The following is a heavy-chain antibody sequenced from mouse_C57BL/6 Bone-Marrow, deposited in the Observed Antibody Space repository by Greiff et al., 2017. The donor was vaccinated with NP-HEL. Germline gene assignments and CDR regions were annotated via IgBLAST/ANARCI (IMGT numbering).Heavy chain of an antibody. V-gene: IGHV1-81*01. D-gene: IGHD1-1*01. Sequence: VKLMESGAELARPGASVKLSCKASGYTFTSYGISWVKQRTGQGLEWIGEIYPRSGNTYYNEKFKGKATLTADKSSSTAYMELRSLTSEDSAVYFRARGGTTVVAFDYWGQGTTLTVSS. J-gene: IGHJ2*01. CDR1: GYTFTSYG. CDR3: ARGGTTVVAFDY. CDR2: IYPRSGNT.